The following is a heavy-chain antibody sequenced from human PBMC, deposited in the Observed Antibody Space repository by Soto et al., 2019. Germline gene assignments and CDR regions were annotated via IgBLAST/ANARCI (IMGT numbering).Heavy chain of an antibody. D-gene: IGHD5-12*01. CDR1: GINYNTYA. V-gene: IGHV1-3*01. CDR3: ARAISGYVT. CDR2: INAGNGDT. J-gene: IGHJ4*02. Sequence: QVQLVQSGAEMKKPGASVKLSCKTSGINYNTYAIHWVRQAPGQGLEWMGWINAGNGDTRYSQNFQGRVTLTRETSASTVYMDLDSLKSEDTGVYYCARAISGYVTWGQGTLGTVSS.